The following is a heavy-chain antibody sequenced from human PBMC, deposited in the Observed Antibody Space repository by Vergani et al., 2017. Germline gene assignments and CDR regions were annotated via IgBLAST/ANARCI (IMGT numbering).Heavy chain of an antibody. V-gene: IGHV3-21*01. CDR3: ARDTRGPEGADY. D-gene: IGHD1-14*01. Sequence: MQLQESGPGLVKASETLSLTCTVSGDSIISRSYYWGWIRQPPGKGLEWVSSISTSSSYIYYADSVKGRFTISRDNAKNSLYLQMNNLRAEDTAVYYCARDTRGPEGADYWGQGTLVTVSS. CDR1: GDSIISRSYY. J-gene: IGHJ4*02. CDR2: ISTSSSYI.